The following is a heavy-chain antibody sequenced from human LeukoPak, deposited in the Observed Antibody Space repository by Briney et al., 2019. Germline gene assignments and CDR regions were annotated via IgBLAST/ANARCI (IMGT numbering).Heavy chain of an antibody. Sequence: SETLSLTCTVSGGSISSYYWSWIRQPPGKGLEWIGYIYYSGSTNYNPSLKSRVTISVDTSKNQFSLKLSSVTAADTAVYYCARDPWSYYYMDVWGIGTTVTVSS. J-gene: IGHJ6*03. CDR3: ARDPWSYYYMDV. CDR2: IYYSGST. CDR1: GGSISSYY. V-gene: IGHV4-59*01.